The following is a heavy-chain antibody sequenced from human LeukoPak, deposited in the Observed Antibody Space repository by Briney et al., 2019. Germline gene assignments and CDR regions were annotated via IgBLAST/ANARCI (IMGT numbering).Heavy chain of an antibody. D-gene: IGHD3-10*01. J-gene: IGHJ4*02. CDR2: NGTSGRTI. CDR1: GLLFRSYS. CDR3: AMTAPTMD. Sequence: PGGPLRLSCAASGLLFRSYSTNWVREARGKALEWVSYNGTSGRTIYYADSVKGRFTTSRDNAKTSLYLQMNSLRNEDTAGYGCAMTAPTMDWGQGTQVTVSS. V-gene: IGHV3-48*02.